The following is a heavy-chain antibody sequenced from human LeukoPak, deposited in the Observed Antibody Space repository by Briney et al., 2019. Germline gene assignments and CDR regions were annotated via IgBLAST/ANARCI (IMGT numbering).Heavy chain of an antibody. D-gene: IGHD6-19*01. Sequence: SVKVSCKASGGTFSSYAISWVRQAPGQGLEWMGGVIPIFGTANYAQKFQGRVTITADESTSTAYMELSSLRSEDTAVYYCARGGAGYSSGWYRYYYYYYMDVWGKGTTVTVSS. CDR2: VIPIFGTA. V-gene: IGHV1-69*01. CDR3: ARGGAGYSSGWYRYYYYYYMDV. J-gene: IGHJ6*03. CDR1: GGTFSSYA.